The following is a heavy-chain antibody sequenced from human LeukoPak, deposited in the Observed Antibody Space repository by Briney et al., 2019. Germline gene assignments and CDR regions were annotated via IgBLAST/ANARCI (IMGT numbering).Heavy chain of an antibody. CDR3: ARGHSYNWNPDY. Sequence: ASVKVSCKASGYTFTSYDINWVRQATGQGLEWMGWMNPNSGNTGYAQKFQGRVTMTRNTSISTAYMELSSLRSEDTAVYCCARGHSYNWNPDYWGQGTLVTVSS. CDR2: MNPNSGNT. CDR1: GYTFTSYD. J-gene: IGHJ4*02. V-gene: IGHV1-8*01. D-gene: IGHD1-20*01.